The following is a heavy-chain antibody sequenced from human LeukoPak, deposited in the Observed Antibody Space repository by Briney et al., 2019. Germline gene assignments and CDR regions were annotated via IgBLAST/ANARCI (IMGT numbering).Heavy chain of an antibody. V-gene: IGHV1-2*02. CDR1: GNTFTGYY. J-gene: IGHJ4*02. CDR3: ARGDSSSWHLDY. D-gene: IGHD6-13*01. Sequence: ASVTVSCKSSGNTFTGYYIHWVRQAPGQGLEWMGWISPYSGGTNYAQKFQGRVTMTRDTSITTAYMEVHRLTSDDTAVYYCARGDSSSWHLDYWGQGSLVTVS. CDR2: ISPYSGGT.